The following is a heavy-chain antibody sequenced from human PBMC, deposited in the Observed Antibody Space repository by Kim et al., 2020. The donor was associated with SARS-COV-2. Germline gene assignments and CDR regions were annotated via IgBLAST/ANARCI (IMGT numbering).Heavy chain of an antibody. D-gene: IGHD1-26*01. Sequence: YYGDRVESRFTITQDTAKNEVYLQMSSRRAEDTAVYYCARGGRVSGLFHYWRQGTLVTVSS. V-gene: IGHV3-48*03. J-gene: IGHJ4*02. CDR3: ARGGRVSGLFHY.